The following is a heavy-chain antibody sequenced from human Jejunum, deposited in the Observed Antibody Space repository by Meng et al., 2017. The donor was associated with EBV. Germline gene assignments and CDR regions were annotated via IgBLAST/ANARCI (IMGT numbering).Heavy chain of an antibody. CDR1: GGSISDKDW. CDR2: IYHGGGT. CDR3: AGNGYYALEY. J-gene: IGHJ4*02. V-gene: IGHV4-4*02. D-gene: IGHD3-22*01. Sequence: QVQLQGSGRRLEKPSGTLSLTCVVSGGSISDKDWWSWVRQPPGKGLEWLGEIYHGGGTNYNPSLESRVTISVDKSKNQFSLKLNSVTVADTAVYYCAGNGYYALEYWGPGILVTASS.